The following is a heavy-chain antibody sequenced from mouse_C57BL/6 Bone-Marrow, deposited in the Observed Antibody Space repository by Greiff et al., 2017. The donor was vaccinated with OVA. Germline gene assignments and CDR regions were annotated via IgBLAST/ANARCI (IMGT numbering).Heavy chain of an antibody. CDR2: IDPENGDT. J-gene: IGHJ2*01. CDR3: TTGGIYYGNYSHYFDY. Sequence: VQLQQSGAELVRPGASVKLSCTASGFNIKDDYMHWVKQRPEQGLEWIGWIDPENGDTEYASKFQGKATITADTSSNTAYLQLSSLTSEDTAVYYCTTGGIYYGNYSHYFDYWGQGTTLTVSS. D-gene: IGHD2-1*01. CDR1: GFNIKDDY. V-gene: IGHV14-4*01.